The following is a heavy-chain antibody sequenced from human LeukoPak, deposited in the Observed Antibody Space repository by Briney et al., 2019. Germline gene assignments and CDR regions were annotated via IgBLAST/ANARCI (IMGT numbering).Heavy chain of an antibody. Sequence: ASVKVFCKASGYTFTSYYMHWVRQAPGQGLEWMGIINPSGGSTSYAQKFQGRVTMTRDTSTSTVYMELSSLRSEDTAVYYCARFAYGEEDDYWGQGTLVTVSS. CDR3: ARFAYGEEDDY. CDR2: INPSGGST. CDR1: GYTFTSYY. V-gene: IGHV1-46*01. D-gene: IGHD4/OR15-4a*01. J-gene: IGHJ4*02.